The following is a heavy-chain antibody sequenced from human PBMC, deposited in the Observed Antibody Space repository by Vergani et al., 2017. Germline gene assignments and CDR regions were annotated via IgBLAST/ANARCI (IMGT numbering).Heavy chain of an antibody. V-gene: IGHV3-21*01. CDR1: GFTFSSYS. J-gene: IGHJ6*02. CDR2: ISSSSSYI. D-gene: IGHD6-13*01. Sequence: EVQLVESGGGLVKPGGSLRLSCAASGFTFSSYSMNWVRQAPGKGLEWVSSISSSSSYIYYADSVKGRFTISRDNAKNSLYLQMNSLRAEDTAVYYCASMVCRRWYHFYHHGKDLWGQRAKVNVS. CDR3: ASMVCRRWYHFYHHGKDL.